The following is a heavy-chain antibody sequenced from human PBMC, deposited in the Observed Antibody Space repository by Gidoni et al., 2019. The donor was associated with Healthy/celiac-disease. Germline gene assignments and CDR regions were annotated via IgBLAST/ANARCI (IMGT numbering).Heavy chain of an antibody. J-gene: IGHJ4*02. V-gene: IGHV4-61*01. CDR2: IYYSGST. Sequence: QVQLQESGPGLVEPSETLSLTCTVSGGSVSSGSYYWSWIRQPPGKGLEWIGYIYYSGSTNYNPSLKSRVTISVDTSKNQFSLKLSSVTAADTAVYYCARDRYSGSSHFDYWGQGTLVTVSS. CDR3: ARDRYSGSSHFDY. D-gene: IGHD1-26*01. CDR1: GGSVSSGSYY.